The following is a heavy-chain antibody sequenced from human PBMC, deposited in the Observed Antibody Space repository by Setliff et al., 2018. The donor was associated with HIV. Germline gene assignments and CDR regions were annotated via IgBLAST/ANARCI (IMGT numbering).Heavy chain of an antibody. CDR3: ARNTLGYGAHFDN. CDR2: IYYSGGS. J-gene: IGHJ4*02. V-gene: IGHV4-39*02. Sequence: SETLSLTCTVSGGSISSRTDYWAWIRQPPGKGLEWIGSIYYSGGSSYNPSLKSRFTMSVDTSNNHFSLRLHSVTAADTAVYYCARNTLGYGAHFDNWGQGILVTVSS. D-gene: IGHD5-18*01. CDR1: GGSISSRTDY.